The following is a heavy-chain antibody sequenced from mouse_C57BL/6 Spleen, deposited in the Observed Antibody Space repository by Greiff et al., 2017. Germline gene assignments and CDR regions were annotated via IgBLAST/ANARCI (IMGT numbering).Heavy chain of an antibody. CDR2: ISSGSSTI. CDR1: GFTFSDYG. CDR3: ARAPYYGSSYWFAY. J-gene: IGHJ3*01. V-gene: IGHV5-17*01. D-gene: IGHD1-1*01. Sequence: EVQVVESGGGLVKPGGSLKLSCAASGFTFSDYGMHWVRQAPEKGLEWVAYISSGSSTIYYADTVKGRFTISRDNAKNTLFLQMTSLRSEDTAMYYCARAPYYGSSYWFAYWGQGTLVTVSA.